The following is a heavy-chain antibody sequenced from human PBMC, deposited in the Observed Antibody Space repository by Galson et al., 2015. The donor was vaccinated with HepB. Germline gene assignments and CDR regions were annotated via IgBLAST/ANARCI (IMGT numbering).Heavy chain of an antibody. D-gene: IGHD6-6*01. CDR3: ARDPGPSFSSPPD. V-gene: IGHV1-69*13. Sequence: SVKVSCKASGDTFSNSGISWVRQAPGRGLEWMGGIIPLFGTTNYAQRFQGRVTITADESTSTVYMELRSLGSEDTAVYFCARDPGPSFSSPPDWGQGTTVTVSS. J-gene: IGHJ6*02. CDR2: IIPLFGTT. CDR1: GDTFSNSG.